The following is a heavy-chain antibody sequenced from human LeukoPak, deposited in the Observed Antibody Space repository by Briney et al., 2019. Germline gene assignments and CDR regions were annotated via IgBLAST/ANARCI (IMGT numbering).Heavy chain of an antibody. D-gene: IGHD6-6*01. Sequence: MSGGSLRLSCAASGFTFSSYSMNWVRQAPGKGLEWVSSISTSSSYIYYADSVKGRFTISRDNAKNSLYLQMNSLRAEDTAVYYCARDFEQLARYYYYYMDVWGKGTTVTVSS. CDR1: GFTFSSYS. CDR3: ARDFEQLARYYYYYMDV. V-gene: IGHV3-21*01. J-gene: IGHJ6*03. CDR2: ISTSSSYI.